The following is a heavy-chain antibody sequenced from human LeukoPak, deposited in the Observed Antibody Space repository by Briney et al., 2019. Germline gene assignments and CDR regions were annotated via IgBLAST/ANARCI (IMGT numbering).Heavy chain of an antibody. Sequence: GGSLRLSCAASGFTFTTYAMSWVRQAPGRGLEWVSAISGSGGSTYYADSVKGRFTISRDNSKNTLYLQMNSLRADDTAVYYCANPVVPGGMFFDSWGQGTLVTVSS. CDR1: GFTFTTYA. CDR3: ANPVVPGGMFFDS. V-gene: IGHV3-23*01. CDR2: ISGSGGST. J-gene: IGHJ4*02. D-gene: IGHD2-2*01.